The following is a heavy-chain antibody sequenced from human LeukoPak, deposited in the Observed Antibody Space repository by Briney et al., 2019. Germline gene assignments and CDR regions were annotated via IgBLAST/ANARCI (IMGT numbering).Heavy chain of an antibody. Sequence: ASVKVSCKASGYTFTSYYMHWVRQAPGQGLEWMGIINPSGGSASYAQKFQGRVTMTRDMSTSTAYMELRSLRSDDTAVYYCARRGSGKVDYWGQGTLVTVSS. V-gene: IGHV1-46*01. J-gene: IGHJ4*02. CDR1: GYTFTSYY. CDR2: INPSGGSA. CDR3: ARRGSGKVDY. D-gene: IGHD5-12*01.